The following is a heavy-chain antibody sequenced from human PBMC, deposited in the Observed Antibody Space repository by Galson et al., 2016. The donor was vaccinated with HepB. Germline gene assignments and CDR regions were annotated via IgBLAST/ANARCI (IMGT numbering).Heavy chain of an antibody. CDR3: ASSVGVAGLDY. CDR1: GYSFASYW. Sequence: QSGAEVKKPGESLKISCKGSGYSFASYWIAWVRQMPGKGLECLGIIYPGDSDTRYSPSFRGQVTISADKSISTAYLQWSSLKASDTAMYYCASSVGVAGLDYWGQGTLVTVSS. J-gene: IGHJ4*02. V-gene: IGHV5-51*01. D-gene: IGHD6-19*01. CDR2: IYPGDSDT.